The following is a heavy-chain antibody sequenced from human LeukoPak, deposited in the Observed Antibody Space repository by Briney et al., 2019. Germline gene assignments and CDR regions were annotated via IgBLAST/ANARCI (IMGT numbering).Heavy chain of an antibody. D-gene: IGHD3-10*01. CDR1: GFTFSSYA. CDR3: AITQELLWFGELRWGNNWFDP. J-gene: IGHJ5*02. V-gene: IGHV3-23*01. CDR2: ISGSGGST. Sequence: PGGSLRLSCAASGFTFSSYAMSWVRQAPGKGLEWVSAISGSGGSTYYADSVKGRFTISRDNSKNTLYLQMNSLRAEDTAVYYCAITQELLWFGELRWGNNWFDPWGQGTLVTVSS.